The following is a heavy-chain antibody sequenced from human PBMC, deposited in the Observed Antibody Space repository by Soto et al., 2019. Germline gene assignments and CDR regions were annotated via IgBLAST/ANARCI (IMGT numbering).Heavy chain of an antibody. CDR3: ARGGYYDNNWVKLRHYGLDV. V-gene: IGHV4-34*01. J-gene: IGHJ6*02. CDR1: GGSFSGYY. D-gene: IGHD3-16*01. CDR2: INHSGST. Sequence: SETLSLTYAVYGGSFSGYYWSWIRQPPGKGLEWIGEINHSGSTNYNPSLQGRVTMTADTSTRIVNLTLRSLKSDDTAVYYCARGGYYDNNWVKLRHYGLDVWGQGTSVTVSS.